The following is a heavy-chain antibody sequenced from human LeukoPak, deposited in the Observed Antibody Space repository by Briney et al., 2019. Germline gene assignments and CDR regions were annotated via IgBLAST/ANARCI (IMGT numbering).Heavy chain of an antibody. J-gene: IGHJ3*02. CDR3: TREGGGRDGYNWGPFDI. Sequence: PSETLSLNCIVSGGSISRYYWSWIRQPPGKGLEWIGYMYNSGGTKYNPSLKSRATISLDTSKNQFSLNLNSVTAADTAVYYCTREGGGRDGYNWGPFDIWGQGTMVTVSS. CDR2: MYNSGGT. D-gene: IGHD5-24*01. V-gene: IGHV4-59*01. CDR1: GGSISRYY.